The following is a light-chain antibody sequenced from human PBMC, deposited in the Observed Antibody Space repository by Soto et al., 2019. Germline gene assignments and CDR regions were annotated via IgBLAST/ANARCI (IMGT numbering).Light chain of an antibody. V-gene: IGLV2-14*01. J-gene: IGLJ1*01. Sequence: QSVLTQPASVSGSPGQSITISCTGTSSDVGGYKYVSWYQQHPGKAPKLMIYEVSNRPSGVSNRFSGSKSGSTASLTISGLQAEDEADYYCSSYTSNNTQVFGTGTKVTVL. CDR2: EVS. CDR1: SSDVGGYKY. CDR3: SSYTSNNTQV.